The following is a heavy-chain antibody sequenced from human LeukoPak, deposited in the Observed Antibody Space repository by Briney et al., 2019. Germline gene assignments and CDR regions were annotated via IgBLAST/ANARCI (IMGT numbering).Heavy chain of an antibody. Sequence: GGSLRLSCAASGLIFSNYGMHWVREAPGKGLEWVTFIQYDGISKYYVDSVKGRFTISRDNSKNTLYLQMNSLRPEDTTVYYCVEEAGSVAGRFDHWGQGNMVTVSS. J-gene: IGHJ4*02. V-gene: IGHV3-30*02. CDR2: IQYDGISK. CDR3: VEEAGSVAGRFDH. CDR1: GLIFSNYG. D-gene: IGHD6-19*01.